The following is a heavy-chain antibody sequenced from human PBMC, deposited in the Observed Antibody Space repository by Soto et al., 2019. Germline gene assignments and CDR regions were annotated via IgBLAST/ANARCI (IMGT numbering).Heavy chain of an antibody. CDR3: AKGGVGCSSTSCYFF. V-gene: IGHV3-74*01. J-gene: IGHJ4*02. Sequence: TGGSLRLSCAASGFTFSSYWMHWVRQAPGKGLVWVSRINSDGSSTSYADSVKGRFTISRDNSKNTLYLQMNSLRAEDTAVYYCAKGGVGCSSTSCYFFWGQGTLVTVSS. CDR2: INSDGSST. CDR1: GFTFSSYW. D-gene: IGHD2-2*01.